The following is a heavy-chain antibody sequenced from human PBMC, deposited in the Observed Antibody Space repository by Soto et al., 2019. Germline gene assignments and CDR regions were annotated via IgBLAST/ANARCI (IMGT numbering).Heavy chain of an antibody. CDR2: ISSSSSTI. CDR3: ARCEGYGDYSAFDI. CDR1: GFTFSSYS. J-gene: IGHJ3*02. Sequence: GGSLRLSCAASGFTFSSYSMNWVRQAPGKGLEWVSYISSSSSTIYYADSVKGRFTISRDNAKNSLYLQMNSLRAEDTAVYYCARCEGYGDYSAFDIWGQGTMVTVSS. V-gene: IGHV3-48*04. D-gene: IGHD4-17*01.